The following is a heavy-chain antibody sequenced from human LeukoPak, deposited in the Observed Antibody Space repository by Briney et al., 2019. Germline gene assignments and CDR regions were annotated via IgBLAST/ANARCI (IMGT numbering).Heavy chain of an antibody. CDR2: LSSSSSKV. V-gene: IGHV3-21*01. Sequence: SGGSLRLSCETSGFTFSFYSMSWVRQAPGKGLEWVSSLSSSSSKVSYVDSVKGRFTISRDNAKNSLYLQMDSLRGEDTAVYYYTRDGIGPHDFWGQGTLVTVSS. J-gene: IGHJ4*02. CDR1: GFTFSFYS. CDR3: TRDGIGPHDF.